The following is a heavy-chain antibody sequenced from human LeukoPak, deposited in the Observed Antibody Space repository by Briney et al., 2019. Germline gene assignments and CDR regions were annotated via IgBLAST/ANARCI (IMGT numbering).Heavy chain of an antibody. CDR3: ARDDCSSISCYHNWFDP. V-gene: IGHV3-30*03. D-gene: IGHD2-2*01. J-gene: IGHJ5*02. CDR2: ISYDGSNK. Sequence: GRSLRLSCVGSGFTFSSHGMHWVRQAPGKGLEWVALISYDGSNKDFADSVKGRFTISRDNAKNSLYLQMNSLRAEDTAVYYCARDDCSSISCYHNWFDPWGQGTLVTVSS. CDR1: GFTFSSHG.